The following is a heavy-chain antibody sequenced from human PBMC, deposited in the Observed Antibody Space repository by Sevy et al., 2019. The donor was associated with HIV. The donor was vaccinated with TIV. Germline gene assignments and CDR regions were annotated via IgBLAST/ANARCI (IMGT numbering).Heavy chain of an antibody. CDR3: ARGGGSYCSSASCYRGGLFAAAVDY. J-gene: IGHJ4*02. Sequence: SQTLSLTCAISGDSVSSNSAAWNWIRQSPSRGLEWLGRTYYRSKWYNDYAVSVKSRITINPDTSKNHFSLQLNSVTPAETAVYYCARGGGSYCSSASCYRGGLFAAAVDYWGQGTLVTVSS. CDR2: TYYRSKWYN. D-gene: IGHD2-2*02. V-gene: IGHV6-1*01. CDR1: GDSVSSNSAA.